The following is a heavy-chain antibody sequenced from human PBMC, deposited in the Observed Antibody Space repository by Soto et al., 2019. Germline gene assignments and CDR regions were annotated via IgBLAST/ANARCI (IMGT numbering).Heavy chain of an antibody. V-gene: IGHV3-23*01. CDR3: AKVERAVAGIID. CDR1: GFTFSSYA. D-gene: IGHD6-19*01. J-gene: IGHJ4*02. CDR2: ISVSVGST. Sequence: EVQLLESGGGLVQPGGSLRLSCAASGFTFSSYAMSWVRQAPGKGLDWVSAISVSVGSTYYADSVKGRFTISRDNSKNTLYLQMNGLRAEDTAVYYCAKVERAVAGIIDWGQGTLVTVSS.